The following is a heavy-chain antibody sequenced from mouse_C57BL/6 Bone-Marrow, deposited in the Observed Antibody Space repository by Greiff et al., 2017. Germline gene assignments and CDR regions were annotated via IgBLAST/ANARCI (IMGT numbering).Heavy chain of an antibody. CDR3: ARVGLLRYFDG. CDR2: IFPGSGST. D-gene: IGHD2-3*01. Sequence: VQLQQSGAELMKPGASVKLSCKATGYTFTGYWIEWVKQRPGHGLEWIGEIFPGSGSTTYNEKFQSKATLTVDTSSSTAYMQLISLTSEDSAVYYCARVGLLRYFDGWGTGTTVTVSA. V-gene: IGHV1-9*01. CDR1: GYTFTGYW. J-gene: IGHJ1*03.